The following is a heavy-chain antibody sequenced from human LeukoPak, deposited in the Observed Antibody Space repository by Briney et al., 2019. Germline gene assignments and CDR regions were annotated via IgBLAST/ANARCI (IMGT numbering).Heavy chain of an antibody. CDR3: ARNDGMDV. J-gene: IGHJ6*02. Sequence: GGSLRLSCAASGFSLSSHWMTWVRQVPGRGPEWVANVNRDGSETYYLDSVKGRFTISKDNAKNSLYLQMSSLRAEDTALYHCARNDGMDVWGQGTTVIVSS. CDR1: GFSLSSHW. CDR2: VNRDGSET. D-gene: IGHD3-16*01. V-gene: IGHV3-7*03.